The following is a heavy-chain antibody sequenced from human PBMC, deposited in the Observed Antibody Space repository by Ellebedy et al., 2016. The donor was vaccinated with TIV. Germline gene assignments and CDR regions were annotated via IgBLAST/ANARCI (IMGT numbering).Heavy chain of an antibody. CDR2: IYYSGST. V-gene: IGHV4-59*01. Sequence: MPSETLSLTCTVSGGSFSTYSWSWIRQPPGKGLEWIGYIYYSGSTNYNPSLKSRVTISVDTYKNQFSLKLISVTAADTAVYYCARRGGVIVADAFDIWGQGTMVTVSS. D-gene: IGHD3-16*02. CDR3: ARRGGVIVADAFDI. J-gene: IGHJ3*02. CDR1: GGSFSTYS.